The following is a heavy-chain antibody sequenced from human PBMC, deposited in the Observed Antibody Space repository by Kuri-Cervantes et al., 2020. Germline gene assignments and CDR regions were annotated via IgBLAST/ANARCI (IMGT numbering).Heavy chain of an antibody. CDR2: INPNSGGT. D-gene: IGHD4-17*01. CDR3: ARVVDYGFDY. CDR1: GYTFTGYY. V-gene: IGHV1-2*04. Sequence: ASVKGSCKASGYTFTGYYMHWVRQAPGQGLEWMGWINPNSGGTNYAQKFQGWVTMTRDTSISTAYMELSSLRSEDTAVFYCARVVDYGFDYWGQGTLVTVSS. J-gene: IGHJ4*02.